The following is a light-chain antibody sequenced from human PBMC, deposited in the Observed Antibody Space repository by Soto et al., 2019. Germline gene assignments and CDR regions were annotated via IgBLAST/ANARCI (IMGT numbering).Light chain of an antibody. CDR1: ESVSID. CDR3: QQYNSWPLT. J-gene: IGKJ4*01. V-gene: IGKV3-15*01. Sequence: EIVMTQSPATLSVSPGERATLSCRASESVSIDLACYQQTPGQAPRLLIYGASTRATGIPVRFSGSGPGTEFTLTISSLQSEDFAVYYCQQYNSWPLTFGGGTKVDIK. CDR2: GAS.